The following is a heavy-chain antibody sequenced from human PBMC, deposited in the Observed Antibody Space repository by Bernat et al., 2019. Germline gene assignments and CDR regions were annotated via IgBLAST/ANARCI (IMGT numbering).Heavy chain of an antibody. Sequence: EVRLVESWGDLVQLGGSLILSCAAYVFTFGTFAMSLVRQAPGKGLEWVSAMTGGGTTYYADSVKGRVIISRDNSKNMLFMQKNSLTAEDTDVYYCAKFRGKLIRIYYMTVWGEGTTVTVS. J-gene: IGHJ6*03. V-gene: IGHV3-23*04. CDR2: MTGGGTT. D-gene: IGHD2-21*01. CDR3: AKFRGKLIRIYYMTV. CDR1: VFTFGTFA.